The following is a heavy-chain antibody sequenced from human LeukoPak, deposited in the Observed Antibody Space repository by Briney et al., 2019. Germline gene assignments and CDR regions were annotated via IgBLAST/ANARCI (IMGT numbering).Heavy chain of an antibody. CDR2: IYYSGST. CDR3: ARGGCSGGSCYSRNYWFDP. CDR1: GGSISSSSYY. J-gene: IGHJ5*02. V-gene: IGHV4-39*01. Sequence: SETLSLTCTVSGGSISSSSYYWGWIRQPPGKGLEWIGSIYYSGSTCYNPSLKSRVTISVDTSKNQFSLKLSSVTAADTAVYYCARGGCSGGSCYSRNYWFDPWGQGTLVTVSS. D-gene: IGHD2-15*01.